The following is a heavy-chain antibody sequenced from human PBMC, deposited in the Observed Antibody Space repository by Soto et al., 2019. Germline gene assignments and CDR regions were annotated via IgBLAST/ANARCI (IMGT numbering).Heavy chain of an antibody. CDR1: GYRFTSYW. J-gene: IGHJ3*02. D-gene: IGHD1-26*01. CDR2: IYPGDSDT. CDR3: VGQAVLGATKSFDT. V-gene: IGHV5-51*01. Sequence: GESLKISCKGSGYRFTSYWIAWVRQMPGKGLEWMGTIYPGDSDTRYSPPFQGQVTISADKSISTAYLQWSSLKASDTAMYYCVGQAVLGATKSFDTWGQGTMVTVSS.